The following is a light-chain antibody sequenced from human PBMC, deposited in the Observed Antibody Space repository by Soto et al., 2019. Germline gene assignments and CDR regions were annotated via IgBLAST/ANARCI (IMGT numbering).Light chain of an antibody. CDR2: GAS. Sequence: EIVMTQSPATLSVSPGERATLXXRASQIILTNLAWYQQKPGQAPRLXIYGASTRATGIPARFSGSGSGTEFTLTISSLQSEDFAVYYCQQYKNWPRTFGQGTKVDIK. J-gene: IGKJ1*01. V-gene: IGKV3-15*01. CDR3: QQYKNWPRT. CDR1: QIILTN.